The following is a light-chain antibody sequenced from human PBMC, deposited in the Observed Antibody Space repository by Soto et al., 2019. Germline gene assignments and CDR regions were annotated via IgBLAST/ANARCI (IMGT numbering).Light chain of an antibody. V-gene: IGLV2-14*01. CDR3: TSYTSRSTLV. CDR1: STDVGGYNY. CDR2: EVS. J-gene: IGLJ1*01. Sequence: QSALTQPASVSGSPGQSITISSTGTSTDVGGYNYVSWYQQHPGKAPKLMIYEVSNRPSGVSNRFSGSKSGNTASLTISGLQAEDEADYYCTSYTSRSTLVFGTGTKVTVL.